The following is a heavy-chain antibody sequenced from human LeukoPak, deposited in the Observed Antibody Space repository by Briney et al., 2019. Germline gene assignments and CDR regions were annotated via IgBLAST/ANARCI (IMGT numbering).Heavy chain of an antibody. Sequence: GGSLRLSCAASGFTFSRYGMNWVRQAPGKGLEWVSSISGSGNPYYTDSVKGRFTVSRDNSKNTLYLQVNSLRAEDTAVFYCARGGISSAAGLDYWGQGTLVTVSS. CDR3: ARGGISSAAGLDY. CDR1: GFTFSRYG. J-gene: IGHJ4*02. D-gene: IGHD6-13*01. CDR2: ISGSGNP. V-gene: IGHV3-23*01.